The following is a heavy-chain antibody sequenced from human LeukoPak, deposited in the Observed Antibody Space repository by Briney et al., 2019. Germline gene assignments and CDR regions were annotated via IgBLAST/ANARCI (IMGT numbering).Heavy chain of an antibody. CDR2: IYTSGST. V-gene: IGHV4-61*02. Sequence: SQTLSLTCTVSGGSISSGSYYWSWIRQPAGKGLEWIGRIYTSGSTNYNPSLKSRVTISVDTSKNQFSLKLSSVTAADTAVYYCARGLYDFWSAHSEAFDIWGQGTMVTVSS. D-gene: IGHD3-3*01. J-gene: IGHJ3*02. CDR1: GGSISSGSYY. CDR3: ARGLYDFWSAHSEAFDI.